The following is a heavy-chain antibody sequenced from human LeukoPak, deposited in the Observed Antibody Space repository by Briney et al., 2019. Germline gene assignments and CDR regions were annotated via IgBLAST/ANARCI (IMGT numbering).Heavy chain of an antibody. CDR2: IDGSSRSL. V-gene: IGHV3-21*01. J-gene: IGHJ3*01. Sequence: GGSLRLSCAASGFTFRTYSMNWVRQAPGKGLEWVSSIDGSSRSLYYADAVKGRFTISRDNAKNSLYLQMNSLRAEDTAVYYCVRAVHHLFYSDSSGYYGDAFDVWGQGTVVTVSS. CDR3: VRAVHHLFYSDSSGYYGDAFDV. CDR1: GFTFRTYS. D-gene: IGHD3-22*01.